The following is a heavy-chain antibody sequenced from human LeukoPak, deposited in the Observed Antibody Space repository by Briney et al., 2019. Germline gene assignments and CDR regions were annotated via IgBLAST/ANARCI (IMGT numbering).Heavy chain of an antibody. CDR1: GGSISSSPYY. D-gene: IGHD3-10*01. Sequence: SETLSLTCTVSGGSISSSPYYWGWIRQPPGKGLEWIGSIYYSGTTHYSPSLESRVTISVDTSKNQFSLKLASVTAADTAIYYCARSDGYGLVGIWGQGTMVTVSS. CDR3: ARSDGYGLVGI. V-gene: IGHV4-39*07. J-gene: IGHJ3*02. CDR2: IYYSGTT.